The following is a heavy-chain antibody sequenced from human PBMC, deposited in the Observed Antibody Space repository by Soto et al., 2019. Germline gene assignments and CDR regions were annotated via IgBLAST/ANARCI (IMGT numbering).Heavy chain of an antibody. CDR3: TSHPVESRGFYFDW. J-gene: IGHJ4*02. D-gene: IGHD3-22*01. V-gene: IGHV3-15*07. CDR1: GFSFSDVS. Sequence: EVKLVESGGGLVKPGGSLRLSCAASGFSFSDVSMNWVRQAPGKGLEWVGRIQTKPYGGATDYAAPVRGRFTISRDDSKRTLYLQMNSLKTEDTAVYYCTSHPVESRGFYFDWWGQGTRVTVSS. CDR2: IQTKPYGGAT.